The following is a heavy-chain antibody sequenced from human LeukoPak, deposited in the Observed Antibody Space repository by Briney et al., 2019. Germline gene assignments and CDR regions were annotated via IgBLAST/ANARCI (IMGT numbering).Heavy chain of an antibody. CDR2: INPNSGGT. V-gene: IGHV1-2*02. CDR3: ARGAILLWFGELGFDP. D-gene: IGHD3-10*01. CDR1: GYTFTSYY. J-gene: IGHJ5*02. Sequence: ASVKVSCKASGYTFTSYYMHWVRQAPGQGLEWMGWINPNSGGTNYAQKFQGRVTMTRDTSISTAYMELSRLRSDDTAVYYCARGAILLWFGELGFDPWGQGTLVTVSS.